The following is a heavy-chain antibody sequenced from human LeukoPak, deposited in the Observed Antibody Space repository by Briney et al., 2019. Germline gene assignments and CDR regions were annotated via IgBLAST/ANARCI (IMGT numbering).Heavy chain of an antibody. D-gene: IGHD6-13*01. CDR3: ARDRIAAAGTWYY. V-gene: IGHV3-21*01. CDR2: ISSSSYI. J-gene: IGHJ4*02. CDR1: GFTFSSYS. Sequence: GGSLRLSCAASGFTFSSYSMNWVRQAPGKGLEWVSSISSSSYIYYADSVKGRFTISRDNAKNSLYLQMNSLRAEDTAVYYCARDRIAAAGTWYYWGQGTLVTVSS.